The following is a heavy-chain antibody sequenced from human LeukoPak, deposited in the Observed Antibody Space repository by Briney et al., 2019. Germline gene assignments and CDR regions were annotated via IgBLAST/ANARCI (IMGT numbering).Heavy chain of an antibody. J-gene: IGHJ4*02. CDR2: IIPIFGTA. Sequence: SVKVSCKASGGTFSSYAISWVRQAPGQGLEWMGGIIPIFGTANYAQKFQGRVTITADESTSTAYMELSSLRSEDTAVYYCAREFDYYDSSGYSFDYWGQGTLVTVSS. D-gene: IGHD3-22*01. V-gene: IGHV1-69*13. CDR3: AREFDYYDSSGYSFDY. CDR1: GGTFSSYA.